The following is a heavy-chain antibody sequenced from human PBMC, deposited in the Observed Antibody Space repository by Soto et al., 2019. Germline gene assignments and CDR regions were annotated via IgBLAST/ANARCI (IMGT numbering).Heavy chain of an antibody. CDR2: IYYSGST. J-gene: IGHJ6*02. V-gene: IGHV4-61*01. CDR3: ARSPNYYYYGFAV. D-gene: IGHD3-10*01. CDR1: GGSVSSGYYF. Sequence: PXETLSLTCTVAGGSVSSGYYFWSWLRQSPGKRLEWIAYIYYSGSTNYNPSLKSRATISVDTSKSQVSLTLTSMTAADAALYYSARSPNYYYYGFAVWGQGTAVTV.